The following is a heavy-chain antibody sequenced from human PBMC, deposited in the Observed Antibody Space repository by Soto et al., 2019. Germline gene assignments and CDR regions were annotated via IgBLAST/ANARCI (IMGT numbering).Heavy chain of an antibody. V-gene: IGHV1-18*01. CDR3: ARDLVSVVVTAKEYFQH. CDR2: ISAYNGNT. CDR1: GYTFTSYG. D-gene: IGHD2-21*02. J-gene: IGHJ1*01. Sequence: ASVKVSCKASGYTFTSYGISWVRQAPGQGLEWMGWISAYNGNTNYAQKLQGRVTMTTDTSTSTAYMELRSLRSDDTAVYYCARDLVSVVVTAKEYFQHWGQGTLVTVSS.